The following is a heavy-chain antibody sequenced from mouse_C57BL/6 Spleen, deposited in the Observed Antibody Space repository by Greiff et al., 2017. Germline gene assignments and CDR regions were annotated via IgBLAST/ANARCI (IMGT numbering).Heavy chain of an antibody. D-gene: IGHD1-1*01. CDR1: GYAFTNYL. CDR3: ARERLITRYFDY. CDR2: INPGSGGT. V-gene: IGHV1-54*01. J-gene: IGHJ2*01. Sequence: QVQLKESGAELVRPGTSVKVSCKASGYAFTNYLIEWVKQRPGQGLEWIGVINPGSGGTNYNEKFKGKATLTADKSSSTAYMQLSSLTSEDSAVYFCARERLITRYFDYWGQGTTLTVSS.